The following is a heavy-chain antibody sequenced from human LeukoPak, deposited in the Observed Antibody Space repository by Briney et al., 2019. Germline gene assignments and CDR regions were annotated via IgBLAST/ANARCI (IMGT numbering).Heavy chain of an antibody. J-gene: IGHJ4*02. CDR2: IYYSGST. V-gene: IGHV4-31*03. CDR3: ARAGGFFSPFGY. CDR1: GGSISSGGYY. Sequence: SETLSLTCTVSGGSISSGGYYWSWIRQHPGDGLEWIGYIYYSGSTYCNPSLKSRVTISIDTSKNQFSLKLSSVTAADTAVYYCARAGGFFSPFGYWGQGTLVTVSS. D-gene: IGHD3-16*01.